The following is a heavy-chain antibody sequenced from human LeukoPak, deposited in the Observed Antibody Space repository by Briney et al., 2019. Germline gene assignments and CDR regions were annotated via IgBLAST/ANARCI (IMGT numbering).Heavy chain of an antibody. D-gene: IGHD5-18*01. J-gene: IGHJ4*02. V-gene: IGHV3-20*04. CDR1: GFIFGDYA. CDR3: ARGGYSYGYSAEIDY. CDR2: INWNGGST. Sequence: PGGSLRLSCAASGFIFGDYAMSWVRQAPGKGLEWVSGINWNGGSTGYADSVKGRFTISRDNAKNTLYLQMNSLRAEDTAVYYCARGGYSYGYSAEIDYWGQGTLVTVSS.